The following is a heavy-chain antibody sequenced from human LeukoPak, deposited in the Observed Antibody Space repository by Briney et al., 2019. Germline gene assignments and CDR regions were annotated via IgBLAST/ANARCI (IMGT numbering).Heavy chain of an antibody. CDR1: GYTFTGYY. Sequence: SVKVSCKASGYTFTGYYMHWVRQAPGQGLEWMGRIIPILGIANYAQKFQGRVTITADKSTSTAYMELSSLRSEDTAVYYCARGSTVTNGGYYFDYWGQGTLVTVSS. J-gene: IGHJ4*02. CDR3: ARGSTVTNGGYYFDY. D-gene: IGHD4-17*01. CDR2: IIPILGIA. V-gene: IGHV1-69*04.